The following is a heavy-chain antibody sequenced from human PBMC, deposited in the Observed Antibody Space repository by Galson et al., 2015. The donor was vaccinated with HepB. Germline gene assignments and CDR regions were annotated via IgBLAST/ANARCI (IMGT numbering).Heavy chain of an antibody. Sequence: SLRLSCAASGFTFSSYSMNWVRQAPGKGLEWVSYISSSSSTIYYADSVKGRFTISRDNAKNSLYLQMNSLRAEDTAVYYCARPSLGGSYYRVGTNYFDYWGQGTLVTVSS. V-gene: IGHV3-48*04. D-gene: IGHD1-26*01. J-gene: IGHJ4*02. CDR1: GFTFSSYS. CDR2: ISSSSSTI. CDR3: ARPSLGGSYYRVGTNYFDY.